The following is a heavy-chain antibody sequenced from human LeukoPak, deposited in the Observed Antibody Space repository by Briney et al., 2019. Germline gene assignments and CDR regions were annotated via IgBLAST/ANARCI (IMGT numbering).Heavy chain of an antibody. J-gene: IGHJ4*02. D-gene: IGHD3-22*01. Sequence: PGGSLRLSCAASGFTFSSDVMSWIRQAPGKGLEWVSYISGSVSTIYYADSVKGRFTISRDNAKNSLYLQMNSLRAEDTAVYYCARYYYDSSGYYYFDYWGQGTLVTVSS. CDR2: ISGSVSTI. CDR1: GFTFSSDV. CDR3: ARYYYDSSGYYYFDY. V-gene: IGHV3-11*01.